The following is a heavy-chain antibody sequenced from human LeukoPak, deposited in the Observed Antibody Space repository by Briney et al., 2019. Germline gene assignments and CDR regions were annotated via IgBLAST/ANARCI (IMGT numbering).Heavy chain of an antibody. D-gene: IGHD3-3*01. J-gene: IGHJ3*02. Sequence: ASVKVSCKASGGTFSSYAISWVRQAPGQGLEWMGGIIPIFGTANYAQKFQGRVTITADESTSTAYMELSSLRSADTAVYYCARGFGVVISGAFDIWGQGTMVTVSS. CDR3: ARGFGVVISGAFDI. CDR2: IIPIFGTA. CDR1: GGTFSSYA. V-gene: IGHV1-69*13.